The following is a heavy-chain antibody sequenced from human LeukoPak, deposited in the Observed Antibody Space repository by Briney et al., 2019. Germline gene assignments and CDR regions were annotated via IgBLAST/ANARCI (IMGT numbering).Heavy chain of an antibody. Sequence: GGSLRLSCAASGFTFSNDWLHWVRQAPGKGLVWVSRVTSDGVTSYADSVKGRFAMSRDNAKNTLYLQMDSLRVEDTAVYYCLCIEATSTGLVDHWGQGTLVTVSS. CDR3: LCIEATSTGLVDH. D-gene: IGHD6-13*01. CDR2: VTSDGVT. CDR1: GFTFSNDW. J-gene: IGHJ4*02. V-gene: IGHV3-74*01.